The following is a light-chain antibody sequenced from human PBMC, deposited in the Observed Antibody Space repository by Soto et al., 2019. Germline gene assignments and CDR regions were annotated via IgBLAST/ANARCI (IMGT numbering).Light chain of an antibody. CDR1: QGIVKY. J-gene: IGKJ4*01. CDR3: QQSDNLPLT. CDR2: HAS. V-gene: IGKV1-33*01. Sequence: DTQMTQSPSSLSASIGERVTITCQASQGIVKYLHWYQQKPGKAPKLLIYHASNLQTGVPSRFSGSVSGTHFTLVISSLQPDDIATYFCQQSDNLPLTFGGGTKVDIK.